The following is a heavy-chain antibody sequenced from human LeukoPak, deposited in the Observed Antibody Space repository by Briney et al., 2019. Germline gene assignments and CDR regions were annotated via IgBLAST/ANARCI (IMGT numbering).Heavy chain of an antibody. Sequence: ASVKVSCKASGYTFTSYYMHWVRQAPGQGLEWMGIINPSGGSTSYAQKFQGRVTMTRDTSTSTVYMELSSLRSDDTAVYYCARFQSPYYYDSSGAFDYWGQGTLVTVSS. CDR2: INPSGGST. D-gene: IGHD3-22*01. CDR3: ARFQSPYYYDSSGAFDY. CDR1: GYTFTSYY. V-gene: IGHV1-46*01. J-gene: IGHJ4*02.